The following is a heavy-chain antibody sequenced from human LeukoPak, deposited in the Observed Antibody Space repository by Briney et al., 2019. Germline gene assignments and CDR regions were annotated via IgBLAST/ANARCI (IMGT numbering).Heavy chain of an antibody. CDR1: GFTFSSYA. CDR2: ISYDGSNK. J-gene: IGHJ4*02. D-gene: IGHD2-21*02. CDR3: ARDIDRSVIVVVTAIAFDY. V-gene: IGHV3-30-3*01. Sequence: GGSLRLSCAASGFTFSSYAMHWVRQAPGKGLEWVAVISYDGSNKYYADSVKGRFTISRDNSKNTLYLQMNSLRAEDTAVYYCARDIDRSVIVVVTAIAFDYWGQGTLVTVSS.